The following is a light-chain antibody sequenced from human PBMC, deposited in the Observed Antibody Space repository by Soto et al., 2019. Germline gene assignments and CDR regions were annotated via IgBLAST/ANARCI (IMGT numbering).Light chain of an antibody. CDR1: QSIGRW. Sequence: DIQMTQSPSTLSASVGDRVTITCRASQSIGRWLAWYQQKPGKGPKVLIYDASTLESGVPSRFSGSGSGTEFTLTISSLKPDDFATYYCQQYASYWTFGQGTKVEIK. CDR2: DAS. CDR3: QQYASYWT. J-gene: IGKJ1*01. V-gene: IGKV1-5*01.